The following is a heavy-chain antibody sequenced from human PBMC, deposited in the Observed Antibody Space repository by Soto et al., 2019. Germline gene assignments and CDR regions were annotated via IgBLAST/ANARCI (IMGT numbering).Heavy chain of an antibody. CDR3: AKDYLRGGGNYYYYGMDV. CDR1: GFTFSSYC. J-gene: IGHJ6*01. V-gene: IGHV3-7*01. Sequence: PGGSVRLSCAASGFTFSSYCMSWVRQAPGRVLEWVANIKQDGSNKYYADSVKGRFTISRDNSKNTLYLQMNSLRAEDTAVYYCAKDYLRGGGNYYYYGMDVWGQGTTVTVSS. CDR2: IKQDGSNK. D-gene: IGHD2-15*01.